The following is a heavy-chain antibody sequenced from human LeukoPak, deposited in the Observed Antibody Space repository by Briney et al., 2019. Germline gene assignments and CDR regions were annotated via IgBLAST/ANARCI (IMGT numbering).Heavy chain of an antibody. CDR1: GFTFSSYA. CDR3: ASWYDYVWGSYRFNWFDP. V-gene: IGHV3-23*01. D-gene: IGHD3-16*02. J-gene: IGHJ5*02. Sequence: GGSLRLSCAASGFTFSSYAMSWVRQAPGKGLEWVSAISGSGGSTYYADSVKGRFTISRDNSKNTLYLQMNSLRAEDTAVYYCASWYDYVWGSYRFNWFDPWGQGTLVTVSS. CDR2: ISGSGGST.